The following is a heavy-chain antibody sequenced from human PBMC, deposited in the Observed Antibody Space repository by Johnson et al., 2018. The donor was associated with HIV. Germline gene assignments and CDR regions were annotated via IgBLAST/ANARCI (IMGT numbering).Heavy chain of an antibody. D-gene: IGHD3-10*01. Sequence: MQLVESGGGLVQPGGSLRLSCAASGFTFSSYAMSWVRQAPGKGLEWVSAISGSGGSTYYADSVKGRFTISRDNSKNTLYLQMNSLRAEDTAVYYCARDSCGSGRPNAFDLWGQGTMVTVSS. J-gene: IGHJ3*01. CDR3: ARDSCGSGRPNAFDL. CDR1: GFTFSSYA. CDR2: ISGSGGST. V-gene: IGHV3-23*04.